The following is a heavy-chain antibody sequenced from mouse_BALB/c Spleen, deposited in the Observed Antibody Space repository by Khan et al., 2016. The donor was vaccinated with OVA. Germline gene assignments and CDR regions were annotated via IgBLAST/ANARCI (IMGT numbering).Heavy chain of an antibody. V-gene: IGHV1S135*01. Sequence: VQLKQSGPELMKPGASVKISCKASGYSFTSYYIHWVMQSHGKSLEWIGYIDPFSGDTTYNQKFKGKATLTVDKSSNTAYIHLSNLTSEDSAVYYCTRHGYVAWFTYWGQGTLVTVSA. J-gene: IGHJ3*01. CDR3: TRHGYVAWFTY. CDR1: GYSFTSYY. D-gene: IGHD2-2*01. CDR2: IDPFSGDT.